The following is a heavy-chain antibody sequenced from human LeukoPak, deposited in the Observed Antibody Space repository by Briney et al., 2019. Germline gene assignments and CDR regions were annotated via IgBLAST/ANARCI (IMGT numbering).Heavy chain of an antibody. CDR2: INPNSGGT. Sequence: GASVKVSCKASGYTFTGYYMHWVRQAPGQGPEWMGWINPNSGGTNYAQKFQGRVTMPRDTSISTAYMELSRLRSDDTAVYYCAAVLRYFDWLPRDGWFDPWGQGTLVTVSS. V-gene: IGHV1-2*02. J-gene: IGHJ5*02. CDR1: GYTFTGYY. D-gene: IGHD3-9*01. CDR3: AAVLRYFDWLPRDGWFDP.